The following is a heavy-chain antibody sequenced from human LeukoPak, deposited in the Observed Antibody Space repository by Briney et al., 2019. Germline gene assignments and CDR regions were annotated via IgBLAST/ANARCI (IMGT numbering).Heavy chain of an antibody. J-gene: IGHJ4*02. CDR2: ISSSSSYI. CDR3: AREYYYDSSGYFLESVY. CDR1: GFTFSSYR. Sequence: GGSLRLSCAASGFTFSSYRMTWVRQAPGKGLEWVSSISSSSSYIYYADSVKGRFTISRDNAKNSLYLQMNSLRAEDTAVYYCAREYYYDSSGYFLESVYWGQGTLVTVSS. D-gene: IGHD3-22*01. V-gene: IGHV3-21*01.